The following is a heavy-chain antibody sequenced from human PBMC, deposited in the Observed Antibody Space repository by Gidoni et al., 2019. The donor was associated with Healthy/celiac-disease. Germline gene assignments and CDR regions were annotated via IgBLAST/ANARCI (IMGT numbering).Heavy chain of an antibody. CDR3: ARDGGSGSYRGWFDP. J-gene: IGHJ5*02. D-gene: IGHD1-26*01. CDR1: GFTFSDHY. V-gene: IGHV3-72*01. Sequence: EVQLVESGGGLVQPGGSLRLSCAASGFTFSDHYMDWVRQAPGKGLEGVGRTRNKDNSYATEYAASVKGRCTISRDDSKSSLYLQMNSQKTEDTAVYDCARDGGSGSYRGWFDPWGQGTLVTVSS. CDR2: TRNKDNSYAT.